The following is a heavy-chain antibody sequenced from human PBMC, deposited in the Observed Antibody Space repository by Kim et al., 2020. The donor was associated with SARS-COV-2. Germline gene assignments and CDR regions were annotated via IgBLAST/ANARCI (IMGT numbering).Heavy chain of an antibody. D-gene: IGHD1-26*01. CDR1: GYRFASYW. CDR2: IDPSDSYS. CDR3: ARSSGSRLGGFDP. V-gene: IGHV5-10-1*01. J-gene: IGHJ5*02. Sequence: GASLKISCKGSGYRFASYWINWVRQMPGKGLEWMGRIDPSDSYSNYSPSFQGHVTMSTDKSISTAYLQWNSLKASDTAMFYCARSSGSRLGGFDPWGQGTLVIVSS.